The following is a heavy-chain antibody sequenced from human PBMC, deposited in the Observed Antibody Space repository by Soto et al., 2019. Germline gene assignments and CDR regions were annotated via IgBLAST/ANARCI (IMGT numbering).Heavy chain of an antibody. J-gene: IGHJ6*03. Sequence: EVQLVESGGGLVKPGGSLRLSCAASGFTFSNAWMSWVRQAPGKGLEWVGRIKSKTDGGTTDYAAPVKGRFTISRDDSKNTLYLQMNSLKTEDTAVYYCTATYYDYIWGSYRSTGYYYYYMDVWGKGTTVTVSS. CDR1: GFTFSNAW. CDR3: TATYYDYIWGSYRSTGYYYYYMDV. CDR2: IKSKTDGGTT. D-gene: IGHD3-16*02. V-gene: IGHV3-15*01.